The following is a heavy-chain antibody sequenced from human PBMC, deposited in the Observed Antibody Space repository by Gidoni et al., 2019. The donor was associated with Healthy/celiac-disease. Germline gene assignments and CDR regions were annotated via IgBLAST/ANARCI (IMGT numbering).Heavy chain of an antibody. CDR3: ARETFTMVQGVIYWFDP. D-gene: IGHD3-10*01. CDR1: GYTFTGYY. V-gene: IGHV1-2*06. Sequence: QVQLVQSGAEVKKPGASVKVSCKASGYTFTGYYMHWVLQAPGQGLEWMGRINPNSGGTNYAQKFQGRVTMTRDTSISTAYMELSRLRSDDTAVYYCARETFTMVQGVIYWFDPWGQGTLVTVSS. J-gene: IGHJ5*02. CDR2: INPNSGGT.